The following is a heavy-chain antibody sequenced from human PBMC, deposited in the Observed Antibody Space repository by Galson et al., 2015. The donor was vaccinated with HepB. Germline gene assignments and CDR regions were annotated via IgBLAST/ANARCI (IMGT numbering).Heavy chain of an antibody. CDR2: IKTDGSST. J-gene: IGHJ3*02. CDR3: ARSGAIAFDI. Sequence: SLRLSCAASGFTFSSYWMHWVRQAPGKGLVWVSRIKTDGSSTSHADSVKGRFTISRDNAKNTLYLQMNSLRAEDTAVYYCARSGAIAFDIWGQGTMVTVSS. D-gene: IGHD3-10*01. V-gene: IGHV3-74*01. CDR1: GFTFSSYW.